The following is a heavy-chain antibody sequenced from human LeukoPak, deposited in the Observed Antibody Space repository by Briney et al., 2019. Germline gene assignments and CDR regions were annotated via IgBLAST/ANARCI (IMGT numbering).Heavy chain of an antibody. Sequence: GGSLRLSSAASGFTFSSYEMNWVRQAPGKGLEWVSGISWNSGSIGYADSVKGRFTISRDNAKNSLYLQMNSLRAEDTALYYCAKDIGPYYDSSGYYLWGQGTLVTVSS. V-gene: IGHV3-9*01. J-gene: IGHJ4*02. CDR1: GFTFSSYE. D-gene: IGHD3-22*01. CDR3: AKDIGPYYDSSGYYL. CDR2: ISWNSGSI.